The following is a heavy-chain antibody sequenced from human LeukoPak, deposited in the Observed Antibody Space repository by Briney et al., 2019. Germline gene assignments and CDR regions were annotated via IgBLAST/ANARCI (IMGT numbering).Heavy chain of an antibody. D-gene: IGHD6-19*01. V-gene: IGHV3-72*01. Sequence: PGGSLRLSCAASGFTFSDHYMDWVREAPGKGLEWVGRSRSKANSYSKEYAASVKGRFTISRNDSKNSLYLQMNSLKTEDTAVYYCARVSTTVAGSDYLDYWGQGTQVTTSS. CDR3: ARVSTTVAGSDYLDY. J-gene: IGHJ4*02. CDR2: SRSKANSYSK. CDR1: GFTFSDHY.